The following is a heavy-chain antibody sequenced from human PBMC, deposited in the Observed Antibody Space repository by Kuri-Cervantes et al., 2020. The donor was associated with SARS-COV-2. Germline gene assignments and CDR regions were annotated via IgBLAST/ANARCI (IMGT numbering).Heavy chain of an antibody. D-gene: IGHD2-8*02. CDR2: ISYDGSNK. V-gene: IGHV3-30-3*01. CDR3: ARGVGYTQPFDS. J-gene: IGHJ4*02. CDR1: GFTFNSSP. Sequence: GGSLRLSCAASGFTFNSSPMHWARQTPGKGLEWVALISYDGSNKYYADSVQGRFTISRDNSKNTLYLQMSSLRAEDTAVFYCARGVGYTQPFDSWGQGTLVTVSS.